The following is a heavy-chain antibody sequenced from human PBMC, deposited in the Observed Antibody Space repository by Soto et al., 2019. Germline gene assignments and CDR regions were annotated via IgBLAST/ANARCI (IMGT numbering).Heavy chain of an antibody. V-gene: IGHV3-23*01. Sequence: GGSLRLSCTASGFTFGDYAMSWVRQAPGKGLEWVSAISGSGGSTYDADSVKGRFTISRDNSKNTLYLQMNSLRAEDTAVYYCAKDLYSYGYASLDYWGQGTLVTVSS. J-gene: IGHJ4*02. D-gene: IGHD5-18*01. CDR3: AKDLYSYGYASLDY. CDR2: ISGSGGST. CDR1: GFTFGDYA.